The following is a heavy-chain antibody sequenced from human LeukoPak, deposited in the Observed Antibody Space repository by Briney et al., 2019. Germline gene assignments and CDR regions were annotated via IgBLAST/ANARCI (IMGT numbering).Heavy chain of an antibody. J-gene: IGHJ4*02. D-gene: IGHD6-13*01. Sequence: GGSLRLSCAASGFALSSYTMSWVRQAPGKGLEWVSSLRGPEGSPFYADSVKGRFTISRDNSKNTLYLQMNSLRAEDTAVYYCATGSVRYSASWYSQEGDYWGQGTLVTVSS. CDR2: LRGPEGSP. CDR3: ATGSVRYSASWYSQEGDY. CDR1: GFALSSYT. V-gene: IGHV3-23*01.